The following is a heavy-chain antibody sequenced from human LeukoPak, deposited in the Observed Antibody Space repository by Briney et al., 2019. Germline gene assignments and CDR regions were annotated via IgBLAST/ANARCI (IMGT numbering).Heavy chain of an antibody. Sequence: GASLRLSCAASGFTFSSYAMSWVRQAPGKRLEWVSAISGSGGSTYYADSVKGRFTISRDNSKNTLYLQMNSLRAEDTAVYYCAKVGWKPYYYYYGMDVWGQGTTVTVSS. CDR3: AKVGWKPYYYYYGMDV. V-gene: IGHV3-23*01. J-gene: IGHJ6*02. D-gene: IGHD1-1*01. CDR2: ISGSGGST. CDR1: GFTFSSYA.